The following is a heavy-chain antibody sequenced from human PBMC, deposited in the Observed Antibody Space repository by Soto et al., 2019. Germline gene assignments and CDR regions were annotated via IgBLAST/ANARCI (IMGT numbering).Heavy chain of an antibody. V-gene: IGHV3-15*01. CDR2: IKSKTDGGTT. D-gene: IGHD4-4*01. CDR1: GFTFSNAW. Sequence: GSLRLSCAASGFTFSNAWMSWVRQAPGKGLEWVGRIKSKTDGGTTDYAAPVKGRFTISRDDSKNTLYLQMNSLKTEDTAVYYCTTSDYSNYGNYYYMDVWGKGTTVTVSS. CDR3: TTSDYSNYGNYYYMDV. J-gene: IGHJ6*03.